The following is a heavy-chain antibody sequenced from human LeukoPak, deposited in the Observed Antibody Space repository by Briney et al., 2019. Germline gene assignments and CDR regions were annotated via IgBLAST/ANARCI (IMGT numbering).Heavy chain of an antibody. D-gene: IGHD4-17*01. CDR1: EFTVSSNY. CDR3: ARLNYGGYYFDY. V-gene: IGHV3-53*01. Sequence: GGSPRLSCAASEFTVSSNYMSWVRQAPGKGLEWVSVIYGGGNTYYADSVKGRFTISRDNSKNTLYLQMNSLRAEDTAVYYCARLNYGGYYFDYWGQGTLVTVSS. CDR2: IYGGGNT. J-gene: IGHJ4*02.